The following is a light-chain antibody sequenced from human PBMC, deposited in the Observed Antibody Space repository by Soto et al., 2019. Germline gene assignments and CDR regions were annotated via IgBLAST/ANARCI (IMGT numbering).Light chain of an antibody. V-gene: IGKV1-17*01. CDR1: QGINNH. CDR3: LQHNTYPYT. CDR2: AAS. Sequence: QMTPSPSSLSASVRDRVTITCRASQGINNHLGWFQHKPGKAPKRLIYAASSLQSGVPSRFSGSGSGTEFTLTISGLQPEDFAAYYCLQHNTYPYTFGQGTKLEIK. J-gene: IGKJ2*01.